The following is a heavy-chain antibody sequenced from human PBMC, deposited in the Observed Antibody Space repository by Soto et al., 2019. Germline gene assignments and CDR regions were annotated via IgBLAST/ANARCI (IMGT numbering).Heavy chain of an antibody. CDR1: GGTFDSNA. Sequence: QVQLVQSGTEVRKPGSSVKVSCKASGGTFDSNAISWVRLAPVQGLEWMVGIIPIFGTINNAQKFQDRVTINADESANIVYIELSSLRSEDTAIYYCAREGLTFGPGAVGGAFDIRGQGTLVTVSS. CDR3: AREGLTFGPGAVGGAFDI. V-gene: IGHV1-69*12. J-gene: IGHJ3*02. CDR2: IIPIFGTI. D-gene: IGHD2-2*01.